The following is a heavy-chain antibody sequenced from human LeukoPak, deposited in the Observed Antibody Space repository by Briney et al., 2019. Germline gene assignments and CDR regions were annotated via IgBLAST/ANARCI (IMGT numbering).Heavy chain of an antibody. J-gene: IGHJ4*02. CDR2: ISAYNGNT. D-gene: IGHD3-9*01. Sequence: RASVKVSCKASGYTFTSYGISWVRQAPGQGLEWMGWISAYNGNTNYAQKLQGRVTMTTDTSTGTAYMELRSLRSDDTAVHYCARRYYDILTGYYNSIDYWGQGTLVTVSS. CDR3: ARRYYDILTGYYNSIDY. CDR1: GYTFTSYG. V-gene: IGHV1-18*01.